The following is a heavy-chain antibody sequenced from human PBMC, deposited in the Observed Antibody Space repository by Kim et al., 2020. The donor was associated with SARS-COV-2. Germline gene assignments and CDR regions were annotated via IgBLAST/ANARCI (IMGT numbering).Heavy chain of an antibody. CDR2: INHSGST. J-gene: IGHJ6*02. Sequence: SETLSLTCAVYGGSFSGYYWSWIRQPPGKGLEWIGEINHSGSTNYNPSLKSRVTISVDTSKNQFSLKLSSVTAADTAVYYCARARVRPSSSWFPYYYYGMDVWGQGTTVTVSS. D-gene: IGHD6-13*01. CDR3: ARARVRPSSSWFPYYYYGMDV. CDR1: GGSFSGYY. V-gene: IGHV4-34*01.